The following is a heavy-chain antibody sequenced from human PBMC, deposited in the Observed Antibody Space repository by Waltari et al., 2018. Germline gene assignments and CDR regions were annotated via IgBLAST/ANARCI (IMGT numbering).Heavy chain of an antibody. CDR3: AKPGGGRRYYYYYGMDV. CDR2: MRGGGWST. J-gene: IGHJ6*02. CDR1: GFTFSSYA. D-gene: IGHD2-15*01. Sequence: EVQLLESGGGLVQPGGSLRLSCAASGFTFSSYAMSWVRQAPGTGLEWVSGMRGGGWSTYYADSGKGRFTISRDKSKNTLYLQMNSLRAEDTAVYYCAKPGGGRRYYYYYGMDVWGQGTTVTVSS. V-gene: IGHV3-23*01.